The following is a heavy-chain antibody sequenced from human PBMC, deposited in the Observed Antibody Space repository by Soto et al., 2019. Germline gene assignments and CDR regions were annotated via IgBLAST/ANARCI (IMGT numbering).Heavy chain of an antibody. D-gene: IGHD3-3*01. CDR2: IYYSGST. Sequence: SETLSLTCTVSGGSISSSSYYWGWIRQPPGKGLEWIGSIYYSGSTYYNPSLKSRVTISVDTSKNQFSLKLSSVTAADTAVYNCARVFWSGYSTRIYNWFDPWGQGTLVTVSS. CDR3: ARVFWSGYSTRIYNWFDP. J-gene: IGHJ5*02. CDR1: GGSISSSSYY. V-gene: IGHV4-39*01.